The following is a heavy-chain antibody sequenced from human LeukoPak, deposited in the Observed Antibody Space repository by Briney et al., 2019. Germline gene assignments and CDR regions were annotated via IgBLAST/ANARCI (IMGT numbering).Heavy chain of an antibody. Sequence: PGGSLRLSCAASGFTFDDYAMSWVRQAPGKGLEWVSGINWNGGSTSYADSVKDRFTISRDNAKNSLYLQMNSLRAEDTALYYCARGSGANLYTYSFHYWGQGTLVTVSS. CDR2: INWNGGST. D-gene: IGHD1-26*01. CDR3: ARGSGANLYTYSFHY. V-gene: IGHV3-20*04. CDR1: GFTFDDYA. J-gene: IGHJ4*02.